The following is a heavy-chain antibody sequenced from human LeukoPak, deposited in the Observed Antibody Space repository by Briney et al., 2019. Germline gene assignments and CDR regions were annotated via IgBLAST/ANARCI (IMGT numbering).Heavy chain of an antibody. J-gene: IGHJ3*02. CDR2: ISYDGSNK. Sequence: PGGSLRLSCAASGFTFSSYGMHWVRQAPGKGVEWVAVISYDGSNKYYADSVKGGFTISRDNTKNTLYLQMNSLRAEDTAVYYCAKVWVYDSSCLYDAFDIWGQGTMVTVSS. CDR3: AKVWVYDSSCLYDAFDI. CDR1: GFTFSSYG. V-gene: IGHV3-30*18. D-gene: IGHD3-22*01.